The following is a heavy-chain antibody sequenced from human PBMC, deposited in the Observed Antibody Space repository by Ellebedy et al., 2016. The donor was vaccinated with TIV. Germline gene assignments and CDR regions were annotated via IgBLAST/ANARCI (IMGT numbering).Heavy chain of an antibody. J-gene: IGHJ4*02. CDR2: INPSGGRT. CDR3: AIRYSSGWSLDY. CDR1: GYTFTSYD. V-gene: IGHV1-46*01. Sequence: ASVKVSCXASGYTFTSYDMHWVRQAPGQGLEWMGIINPSGGRTSYAQKFQGRVTMTRDTSTSTIYMELSSLRSEDTAVYYCAIRYSSGWSLDYWGQGTLVTVSS. D-gene: IGHD6-19*01.